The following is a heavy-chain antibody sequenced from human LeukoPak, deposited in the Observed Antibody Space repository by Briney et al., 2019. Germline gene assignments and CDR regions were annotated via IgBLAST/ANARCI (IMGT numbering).Heavy chain of an antibody. CDR1: GYTFTAQY. Sequence: ASVKVSCKASGYTFTAQYMHWVRQAPGQGLEWMGRINPSSGGTNYVQKFQGRVTTTRDTSITTAYMELTSLRSDDTAVYYCATGGYSCGFYWGQGTLVTVSS. J-gene: IGHJ4*02. CDR2: INPSSGGT. D-gene: IGHD5-18*01. CDR3: ATGGYSCGFY. V-gene: IGHV1-2*06.